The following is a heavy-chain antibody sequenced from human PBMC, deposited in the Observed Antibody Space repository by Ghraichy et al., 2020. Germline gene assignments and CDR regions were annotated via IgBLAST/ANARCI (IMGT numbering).Heavy chain of an antibody. V-gene: IGHV3-23*01. Sequence: GRSLRLSCAASGFTFSSYAMSWVRQAPGKGLEWVSAISGSGGSTYYADSVKGRFTISRDNSKNTLYLQMNSLRAEDTAVYYCAKGGAMVRGVIDYWGQGTLVTVSS. CDR2: ISGSGGST. J-gene: IGHJ4*02. CDR3: AKGGAMVRGVIDY. D-gene: IGHD3-10*01. CDR1: GFTFSSYA.